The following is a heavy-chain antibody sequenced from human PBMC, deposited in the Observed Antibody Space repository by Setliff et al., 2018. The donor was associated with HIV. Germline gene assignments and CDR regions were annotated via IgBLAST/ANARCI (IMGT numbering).Heavy chain of an antibody. V-gene: IGHV4-39*02. J-gene: IGHJ4*02. CDR3: ARGLAWGNTISHTDY. D-gene: IGHD6-19*01. Sequence: NPSETLSLTCTVSGGSISSSSYYWGWIRQPPGKGLEWIGSIYHSGSTYYNPTLKSRVTMSVDRSKNHLSLNVTSVTAADTAVYYCARGLAWGNTISHTDYWGQGTLVTVSS. CDR2: IYHSGST. CDR1: GGSISSSSYY.